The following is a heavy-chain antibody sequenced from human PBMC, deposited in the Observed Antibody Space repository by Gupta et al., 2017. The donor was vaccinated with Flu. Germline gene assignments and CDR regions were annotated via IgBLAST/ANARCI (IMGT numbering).Heavy chain of an antibody. CDR2: INHSGST. D-gene: IGHD2-2*01. CDR1: GGSFSGYY. V-gene: IGHV4-34*01. Sequence: QVQLQQWGAGLLKPSETLSLTCAVYGGSFSGYYWSWIRQPPGKGLEWIGEINHSGSTNYNPSLKSRVTISVDTSKNQFSLKLSSVTAADTAVYYCARGAIVVVPAAKETAYYYYGMDVWGQGTTVTVSS. CDR3: ARGAIVVVPAAKETAYYYYGMDV. J-gene: IGHJ6*02.